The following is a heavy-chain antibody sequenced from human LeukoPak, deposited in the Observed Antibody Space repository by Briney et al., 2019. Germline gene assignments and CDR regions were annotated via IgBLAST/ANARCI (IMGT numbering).Heavy chain of an antibody. Sequence: GGSLRLSCAASGFTFSSYSMNWVRQAPGKGLEWVSSISSSSSYIYYADSVKGRFTISRDNAKNSLYLQMNSLRAEDTAVYFCARGEYGSGSYHIDYWGQGTLVTVSS. CDR1: GFTFSSYS. CDR2: ISSSSSYI. V-gene: IGHV3-21*01. CDR3: ARGEYGSGSYHIDY. J-gene: IGHJ4*02. D-gene: IGHD3-10*01.